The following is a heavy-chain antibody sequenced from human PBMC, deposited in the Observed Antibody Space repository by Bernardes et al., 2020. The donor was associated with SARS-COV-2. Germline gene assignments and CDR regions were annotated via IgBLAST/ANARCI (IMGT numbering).Heavy chain of an antibody. CDR3: VRYRSGWYYFAY. Sequence: ETLSLTCAVYGGSFSDSYWSWIRQPPGKGLEWIGEVNHSGSTNSNPSLKSRVTISVDTSKNQFSLRLNSVTAADTAVYYCVRYRSGWYYFAYWGQGSLVTVSP. V-gene: IGHV4-34*01. J-gene: IGHJ4*02. D-gene: IGHD6-19*01. CDR1: GGSFSDSY. CDR2: VNHSGST.